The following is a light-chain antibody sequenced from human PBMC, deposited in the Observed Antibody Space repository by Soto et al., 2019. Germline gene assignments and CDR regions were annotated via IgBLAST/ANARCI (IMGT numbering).Light chain of an antibody. CDR3: QHHNSYSQT. CDR1: QSIRHN. CDR2: GAS. Sequence: DIQMTQSPPTLSSSVGDRVTLTCRASQSIRHNLAWYQQMPGKAPKLLIYGASTLPTGVPSRFSGSGSGTEFTLTISSLQPDDFGTYFCQHHNSYSQTFGQGTKVEIK. V-gene: IGKV1-5*01. J-gene: IGKJ1*01.